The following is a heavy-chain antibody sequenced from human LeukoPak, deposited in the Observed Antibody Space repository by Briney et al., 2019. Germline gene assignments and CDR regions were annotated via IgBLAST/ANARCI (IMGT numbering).Heavy chain of an antibody. CDR2: LSPDGIYK. CDR3: ARTDIVGARPFDY. V-gene: IGHV3-30*03. J-gene: IGHJ4*02. D-gene: IGHD1-26*01. Sequence: PGGSLRLSCAASGFTFSSYGMHWVRQAPGQGLEWVAVLSPDGIYKYYSLSVKGRFTISRDKSTNTLFLQMNSLRVEDTAVYYCARTDIVGARPFDYWGQGILVTVSS. CDR1: GFTFSSYG.